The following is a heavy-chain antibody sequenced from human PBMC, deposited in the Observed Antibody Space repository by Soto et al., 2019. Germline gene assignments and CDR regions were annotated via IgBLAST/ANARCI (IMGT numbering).Heavy chain of an antibody. Sequence: SATLSLTCAVSGGSISSGGYYWSWIRHHPGKGLEWIGYIYYSGSTYYNPSLKSRVTISVDTSKNQFSLKLSSVTAADTAVYYCASWRTVTTPTEYYGMDVWGQGTTVTVSS. CDR2: IYYSGST. CDR1: GGSISSGGYY. D-gene: IGHD4-17*01. CDR3: ASWRTVTTPTEYYGMDV. J-gene: IGHJ6*02. V-gene: IGHV4-31*11.